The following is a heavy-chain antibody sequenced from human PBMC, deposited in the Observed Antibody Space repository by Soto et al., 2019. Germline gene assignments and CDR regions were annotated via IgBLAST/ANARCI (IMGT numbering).Heavy chain of an antibody. CDR3: ARGRGAAGTDSVQYYGMDV. CDR2: IRSSSSYI. J-gene: IGHJ6*02. Sequence: ESGGGLVTPGGSLRLSCAASGFTFSSYSMNWVRQPPGKGRKWVSSIRSSSSYIYYADPVKGRFTISRDNAKNSLYLQMNSLRAEDTAVYYCARGRGAAGTDSVQYYGMDVWGQGTTVTVSS. CDR1: GFTFSSYS. V-gene: IGHV3-21*01. D-gene: IGHD6-13*01.